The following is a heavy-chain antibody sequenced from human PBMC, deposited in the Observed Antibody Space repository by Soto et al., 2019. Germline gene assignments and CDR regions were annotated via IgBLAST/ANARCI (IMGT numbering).Heavy chain of an antibody. V-gene: IGHV1-46*01. Sequence: ASVKVSCKASGYTFTSYYMHWVRQAPGQGLEWMGIINPSGGSTSYAQKFQGRVTMTRDTSTSTVYMELSSTGSEDTAVDYCASPPFDFWSGYLVYWGQGTLVTVSS. CDR2: INPSGGST. CDR3: ASPPFDFWSGYLVY. CDR1: GYTFTSYY. D-gene: IGHD3-3*01. J-gene: IGHJ4*02.